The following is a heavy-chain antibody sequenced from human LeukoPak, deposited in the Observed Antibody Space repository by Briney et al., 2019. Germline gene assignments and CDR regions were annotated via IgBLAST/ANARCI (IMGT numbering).Heavy chain of an antibody. CDR3: AKDKFDDSGSYYFDY. D-gene: IGHD3-10*01. V-gene: IGHV3-43D*03. CDR1: GFTFDDYA. J-gene: IGHJ4*02. Sequence: GGSLRLSCAASGFTFDDYAMHWVRQAPGKGLEWVSLISWDGGRTYYADSVKGRFTISRDNSKNSLYLQMNSLRAEDTALYYCAKDKFDDSGSYYFDYWGQGTLVTVSS. CDR2: ISWDGGRT.